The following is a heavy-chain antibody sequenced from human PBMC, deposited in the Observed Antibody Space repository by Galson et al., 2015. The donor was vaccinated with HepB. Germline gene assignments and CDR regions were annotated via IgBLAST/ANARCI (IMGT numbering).Heavy chain of an antibody. CDR3: ARGDGYNWDFDY. CDR1: GFTFSSYG. Sequence: SLRLSCAASGFTFSSYGMHWVRQAPGKGLEWVAVIWYDGSNKYYADSVKGRFTISRDNSKNTLYLQMNSLRAEDTAVYYCARGDGYNWDFDYWGQGTLVTVSS. CDR2: IWYDGSNK. V-gene: IGHV3-33*01. J-gene: IGHJ4*02. D-gene: IGHD5-24*01.